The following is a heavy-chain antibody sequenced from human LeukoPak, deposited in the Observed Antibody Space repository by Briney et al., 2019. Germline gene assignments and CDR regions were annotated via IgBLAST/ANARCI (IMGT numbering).Heavy chain of an antibody. D-gene: IGHD3-3*01. CDR3: AGIPVFGVVLHQEPV. CDR2: FIPILGTA. J-gene: IGHJ6*04. V-gene: IGHV1-69*10. CDR1: GGTFSSYA. Sequence: SVKVSCKASGGTFSSYAISWVRQAPGQGLEWMGVFIPILGTANSTQKFQDRVTITADISTNTVYMELSSLRSEDTAVYFCAGIPVFGVVLHQEPVWGKGTTVTASS.